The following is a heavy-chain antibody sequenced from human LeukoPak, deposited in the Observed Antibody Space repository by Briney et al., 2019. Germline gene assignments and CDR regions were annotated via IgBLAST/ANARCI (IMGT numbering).Heavy chain of an antibody. CDR1: GYTFTGYY. J-gene: IGHJ4*02. CDR2: INPNSGGT. V-gene: IGHV1-2*02. CDR3: ARVTPGSGYYFDY. Sequence: EASVKVSCKASGYTFTGYYMHWVRQAPGQGLEWMGWINPNSGGTNYAQKFQGRVTMTRDTSISTAYMELSRLRSDDTAVYYCARVTPGSGYYFDYWGQGTLVTVSS.